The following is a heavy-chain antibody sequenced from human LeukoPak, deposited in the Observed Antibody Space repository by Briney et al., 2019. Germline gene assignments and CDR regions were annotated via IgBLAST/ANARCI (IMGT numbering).Heavy chain of an antibody. CDR3: ARADGIAVAGMVAYYYWFDP. D-gene: IGHD6-19*01. Sequence: GASVKVSCKASGYTFTGYYMHWVRQAPGQGLEWMGWINPNSGGTNYAQKFQGRVTMTRDTSISTAYMELSRLRSDDTAVYYCARADGIAVAGMVAYYYWFDPWGQGTLVTVSS. CDR1: GYTFTGYY. J-gene: IGHJ5*02. CDR2: INPNSGGT. V-gene: IGHV1-2*02.